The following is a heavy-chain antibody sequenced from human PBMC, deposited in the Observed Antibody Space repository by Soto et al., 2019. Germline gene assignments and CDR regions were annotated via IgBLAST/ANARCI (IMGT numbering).Heavy chain of an antibody. CDR2: IYYRGST. V-gene: IGHV4-59*01. Sequence: SETLSLTCTVSGGSISSYYWSWIRQPPGKGLEWIGYIYYRGSTNYNPSLKSRVTISVDTSKNQFSLKLSSVTAADTAVYYCARGDIVPVGWCDPWGQGTQVTVSS. CDR1: GGSISSYY. J-gene: IGHJ5*02. CDR3: ARGDIVPVGWCDP. D-gene: IGHD5-12*01.